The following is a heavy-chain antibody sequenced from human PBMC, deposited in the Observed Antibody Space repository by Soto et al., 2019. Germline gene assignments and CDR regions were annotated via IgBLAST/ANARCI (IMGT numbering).Heavy chain of an antibody. CDR3: AAASSTSGGYYGMDV. J-gene: IGHJ6*02. CDR1: GFTFTSSA. D-gene: IGHD2-2*01. Sequence: QMQLVQSGPEVKKPGTSVKVSCKTSGFTFTSSAMQWVRQARGQRLEWIGWIVVGSGHTNYAQKFQERVTITRERSTSTAYLELSSLRSEDTAMYYCAAASSTSGGYYGMDVWGQGTTVTVSS. V-gene: IGHV1-58*02. CDR2: IVVGSGHT.